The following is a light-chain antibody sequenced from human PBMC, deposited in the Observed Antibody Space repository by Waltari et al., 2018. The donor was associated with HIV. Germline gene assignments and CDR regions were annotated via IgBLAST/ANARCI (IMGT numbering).Light chain of an antibody. CDR2: WAS. J-gene: IGKJ3*01. Sequence: DIVMTQSPDSLAVSLGERVTINCKSTQSVLYSSNNKNYLAWYQQKPGQPPKMLIYWASTRESGVPDRFSGSGSGTDFTLTISSLQAEDVAVYYCQQYDSTPFTFGPGTKVDIK. CDR3: QQYDSTPFT. V-gene: IGKV4-1*01. CDR1: QSVLYSSNNKNY.